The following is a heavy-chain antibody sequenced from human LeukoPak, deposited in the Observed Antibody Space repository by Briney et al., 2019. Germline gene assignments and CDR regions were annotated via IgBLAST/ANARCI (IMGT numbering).Heavy chain of an antibody. CDR2: IYHSGST. CDR1: GGSISSSNW. J-gene: IGHJ3*02. Sequence: SETLSLTCAVSGGSISSSNWWSWVRQPPGKGLEWIGEIYHSGSTDYNPSLKSRVTISVDKSKNQFSLKLSSVTAAGTAVYYCARRHNWNHAFDIWGQGTMVTVSS. CDR3: ARRHNWNHAFDI. V-gene: IGHV4-4*02. D-gene: IGHD1-1*01.